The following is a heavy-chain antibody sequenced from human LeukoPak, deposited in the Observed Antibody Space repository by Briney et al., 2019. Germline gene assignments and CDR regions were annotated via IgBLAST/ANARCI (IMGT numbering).Heavy chain of an antibody. CDR3: ARVRRAAALDY. Sequence: HSGGSLRLSCAASGFTFSSYAMSWVRQAPGKGLEWVSAISGSGGSTYYADSVKGRFTISRDNAKNSLYLQMNSLRAEDTAVYYCARVRRAAALDYWGQGTLVTVSS. CDR2: ISGSGGST. D-gene: IGHD6-13*01. V-gene: IGHV3-23*01. CDR1: GFTFSSYA. J-gene: IGHJ4*02.